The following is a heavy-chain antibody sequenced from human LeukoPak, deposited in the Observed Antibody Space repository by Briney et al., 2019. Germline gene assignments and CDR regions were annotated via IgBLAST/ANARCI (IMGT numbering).Heavy chain of an antibody. V-gene: IGHV4-34*01. Sequence: SEPLSLTCAVLGGSFSGYYWSWIRLPPRKGLEWIGEINHSGSTNYNPSLKSRVTISVDTSKNQFSLKLNSVTAADTAVYYCATLMVREVPFDYWGQGTLVTVSS. D-gene: IGHD3-10*01. CDR1: GGSFSGYY. CDR3: ATLMVREVPFDY. J-gene: IGHJ4*02. CDR2: INHSGST.